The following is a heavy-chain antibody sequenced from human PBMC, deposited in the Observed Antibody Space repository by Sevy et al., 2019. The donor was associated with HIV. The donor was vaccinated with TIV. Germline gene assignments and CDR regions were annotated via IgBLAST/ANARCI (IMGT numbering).Heavy chain of an antibody. J-gene: IGHJ4*02. Sequence: ASVKVSCKLSGYTLTQLSMHWVRQAPGEGLEWLGSFDPEDGERIYAHKFQGRFTMTEETSTDTAYMELSSLRSEDTAIYYCATGREYYEGNSGYFDYWGQGTLVTVSS. V-gene: IGHV1-24*01. CDR2: FDPEDGER. D-gene: IGHD3-3*01. CDR3: ATGREYYEGNSGYFDY. CDR1: GYTLTQLS.